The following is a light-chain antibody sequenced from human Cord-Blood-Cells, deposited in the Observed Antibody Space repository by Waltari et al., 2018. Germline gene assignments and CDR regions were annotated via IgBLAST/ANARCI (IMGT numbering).Light chain of an antibody. CDR3: LSADSSGTYYV. V-gene: IGLV3-16*01. CDR1: ALPKKY. Sequence: SYELTQPPSVSVSLGQMARITCSGEALPKKYAYWYQQKPGQFPGLVIYKDSERPSGIPDRFSGPSSGTIVTLTISGVQAEDEADYYCLSADSSGTYYVFGTGTKVTVL. J-gene: IGLJ1*01. CDR2: KDS.